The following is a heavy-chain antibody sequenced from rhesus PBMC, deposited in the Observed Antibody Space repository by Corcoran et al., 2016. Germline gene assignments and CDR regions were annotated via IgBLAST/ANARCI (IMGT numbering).Heavy chain of an antibody. CDR1: GFTFSGYG. CDR3: ARGHYEDDYGYYWVAFDF. J-gene: IGHJ3*01. V-gene: IGHV3-54*02. D-gene: IGHD3-9*01. Sequence: EVQLVESGGGLVQPGGSLRLSCAASGFTFSGYGMNWVRQAPGKGLEWVVIISYDGIKKYSADSVKDRFTISRDNSKKMLYLQMNNLKLEDSAVYYCARGHYEDDYGYYWVAFDFWVQGLRVTVSS. CDR2: ISYDGIKK.